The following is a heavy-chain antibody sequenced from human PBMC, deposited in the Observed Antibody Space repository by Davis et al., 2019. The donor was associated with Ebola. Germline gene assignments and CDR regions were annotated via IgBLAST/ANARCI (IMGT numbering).Heavy chain of an antibody. J-gene: IGHJ4*02. CDR1: GFTFSSYA. CDR2: ISGSGGST. Sequence: GESLKISCAASGFTFSSYAMHWVRQAPGKGLEWVSAISGSGGSTYYADSVKGRFTISRDNSKNTLYLQMNSLRAEDTAVYYCARDLEAYYYGSGSYCGSWGQGTLVTVSS. CDR3: ARDLEAYYYGSGSYCGS. V-gene: IGHV3-23*01. D-gene: IGHD3-10*01.